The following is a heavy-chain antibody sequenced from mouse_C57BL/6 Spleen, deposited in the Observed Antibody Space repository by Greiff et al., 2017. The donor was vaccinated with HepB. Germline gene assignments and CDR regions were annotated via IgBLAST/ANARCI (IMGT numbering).Heavy chain of an antibody. CDR2: INPNNGGT. CDR1: GYTFTDYN. Sequence: VQLQQSGPELVKPGASVKIPCKASGYTFTDYNMDWVKQSHGKSLEWIGDINPNNGGTIYNQKFKGKATLTVDKSSSTAYMELRSLTSEDTAVYYCARGDGYYLYYYAMDYWGQGTSVTVSS. D-gene: IGHD2-3*01. CDR3: ARGDGYYLYYYAMDY. V-gene: IGHV1-18*01. J-gene: IGHJ4*01.